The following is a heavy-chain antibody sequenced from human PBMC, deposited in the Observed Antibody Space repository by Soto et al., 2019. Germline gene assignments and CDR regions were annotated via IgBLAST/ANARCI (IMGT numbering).Heavy chain of an antibody. D-gene: IGHD5-12*01. Sequence: GGSLRLSCAASGFTFSAYWMSWVRQAPGKGLEWVANIKEDGSEKYYVDPVKGRFTISRDNRKKSVELQMNSLRAEDTAVHYCVRYRLKYLGYSGYDWPLEDWGQGTLVTVS. CDR1: GFTFSAYW. J-gene: IGHJ4*02. CDR2: IKEDGSEK. CDR3: VRYRLKYLGYSGYDWPLED. V-gene: IGHV3-7*03.